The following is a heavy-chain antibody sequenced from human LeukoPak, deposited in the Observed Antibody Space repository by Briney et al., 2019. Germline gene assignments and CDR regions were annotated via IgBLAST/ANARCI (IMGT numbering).Heavy chain of an antibody. V-gene: IGHV3-23*01. CDR1: GFTFSSYA. Sequence: GGSLRLSCAASGFTFSSYAMSWVRQAPGKGLEWVSAISGSGGSTYYADSVRGRFTISRDNSKNTLYLQMNSLRAEDTAVYYCAKAKQWLSSYFDYWGQGTLVTVSS. J-gene: IGHJ4*02. CDR3: AKAKQWLSSYFDY. D-gene: IGHD6-19*01. CDR2: ISGSGGST.